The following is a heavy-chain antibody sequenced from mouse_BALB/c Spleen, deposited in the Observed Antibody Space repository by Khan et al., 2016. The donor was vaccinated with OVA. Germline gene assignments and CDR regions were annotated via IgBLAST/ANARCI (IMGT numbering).Heavy chain of an antibody. Sequence: EVQLQQSGPELEKPGASVKISCKASGYSFTGYNMNWVKQSNGKSLEWIGNIDPYYGGATYNQKFKGKATLTVDKSSSTAYMQLMSLTSEDSAVYYCTRGYGNYVRYYFDYWGQGTTLTVSA. CDR1: GYSFTGYN. CDR2: IDPYYGGA. CDR3: TRGYGNYVRYYFDY. J-gene: IGHJ2*01. V-gene: IGHV1-39*01. D-gene: IGHD2-10*02.